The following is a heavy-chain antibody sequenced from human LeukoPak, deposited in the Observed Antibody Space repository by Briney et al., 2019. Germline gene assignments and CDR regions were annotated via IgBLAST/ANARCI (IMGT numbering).Heavy chain of an antibody. Sequence: SETLSRTCTVSGGSISSSSYYWGWIRQPPGKGLEWIGSIYYSGSTYYNPSLKSRVTISVDTSKNQFSLKLSSVTAADTAVYYCARHSGFSGCSGGSCYFGYWGQGTLVTVSS. V-gene: IGHV4-39*01. J-gene: IGHJ4*02. CDR1: GGSISSSSYY. CDR2: IYYSGST. D-gene: IGHD2-15*01. CDR3: ARHSGFSGCSGGSCYFGY.